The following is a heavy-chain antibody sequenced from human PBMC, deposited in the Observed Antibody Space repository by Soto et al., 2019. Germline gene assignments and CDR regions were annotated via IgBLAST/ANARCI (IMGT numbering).Heavy chain of an antibody. J-gene: IGHJ4*02. Sequence: QVQLQESGPGLVKPSQTLSLTCTVSGGSISSGGYYWSRIRQHPGKGLEWIGYIYYSGSTYYNPSLKSRVTISVDTSKNQFSLKLSSVTAADTAVYYCARDAAVPGYCSGGSCFEIRVFDYWGQGTLVTVSS. D-gene: IGHD2-15*01. V-gene: IGHV4-31*03. CDR3: ARDAAVPGYCSGGSCFEIRVFDY. CDR1: GGSISSGGYY. CDR2: IYYSGST.